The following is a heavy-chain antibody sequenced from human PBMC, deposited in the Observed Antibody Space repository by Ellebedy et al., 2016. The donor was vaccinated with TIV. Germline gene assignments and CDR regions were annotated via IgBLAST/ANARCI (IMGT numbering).Heavy chain of an antibody. J-gene: IGHJ6*03. Sequence: SVTVSCXASRGTFSSYAISWVRQAPGQGLEWMGGIIPIFGTANYAQKFQGRVTITADESTSTAYMELSSLRSEDTAVYYCASGDEYYYYMDVWGKGTTVTVSS. CDR3: ASGDEYYYYMDV. CDR1: RGTFSSYA. D-gene: IGHD7-27*01. V-gene: IGHV1-69*13. CDR2: IIPIFGTA.